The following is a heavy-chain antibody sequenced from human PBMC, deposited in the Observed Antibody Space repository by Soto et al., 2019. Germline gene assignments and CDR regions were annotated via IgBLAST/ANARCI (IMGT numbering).Heavy chain of an antibody. J-gene: IGHJ4*02. Sequence: SETLSLTCTVSGGSMRSDDYYWSWIRQPLGKGLEWIGYIYHSGTTYYNPSLQSRVSISLDTSKNQFSLKLSSVTAADTAVYYCARVRAYSYGYEDYWGQGTLVTVSS. CDR2: IYHSGTT. D-gene: IGHD5-18*01. CDR3: ARVRAYSYGYEDY. V-gene: IGHV4-30-4*01. CDR1: GGSMRSDDYY.